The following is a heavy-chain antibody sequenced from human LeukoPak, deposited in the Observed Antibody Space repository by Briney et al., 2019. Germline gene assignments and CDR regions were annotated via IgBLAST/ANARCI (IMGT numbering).Heavy chain of an antibody. J-gene: IGHJ4*02. V-gene: IGHV4-59*08. D-gene: IGHD6-13*01. CDR2: IYYSGST. Sequence: SETLSLTCTVSGGSISGHYWSWIRQTPGEGLEWIAYIYYSGSTNYNPSLKSRVTISVDTSKNQFSLKLSSVTAADTAVYYCARLRIAAAGFLDYWGQGTLVTVSS. CDR3: ARLRIAAAGFLDY. CDR1: GGSISGHY.